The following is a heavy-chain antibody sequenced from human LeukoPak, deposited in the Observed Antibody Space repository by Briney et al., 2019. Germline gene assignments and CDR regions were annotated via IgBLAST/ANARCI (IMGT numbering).Heavy chain of an antibody. CDR1: GGSISSYY. D-gene: IGHD1-1*01. J-gene: IGHJ5*02. CDR3: ARDLKNGWFDP. Sequence: KPSETLSLTCTVSGGSISSYYWSWIRQPPGKGLEWIGYIYYSGSTNYNPSLKSRVTISGDTSKSQCFLKLSSVTAADTAVYYCARDLKNGWFDPWGQGTLVTVSS. CDR2: IYYSGST. V-gene: IGHV4-59*01.